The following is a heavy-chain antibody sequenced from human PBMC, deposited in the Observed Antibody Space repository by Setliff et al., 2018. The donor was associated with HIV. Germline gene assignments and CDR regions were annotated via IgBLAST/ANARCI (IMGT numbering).Heavy chain of an antibody. Sequence: ASVKVSCKASGYTFTNYGNSWVRQAPGQGLEWIGIINPTGGNTTYAQKFQGRVTMTRDTPTSTVYMEVSSLRSEDTAVYYCASSGRWNGLNFDYWGQGTLVTVSS. CDR2: INPTGGNT. CDR1: GYTFTNYG. V-gene: IGHV1-46*01. J-gene: IGHJ4*02. CDR3: ASSGRWNGLNFDY. D-gene: IGHD1-1*01.